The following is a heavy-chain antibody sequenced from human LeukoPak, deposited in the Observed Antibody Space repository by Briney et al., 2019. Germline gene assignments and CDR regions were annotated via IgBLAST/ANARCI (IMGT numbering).Heavy chain of an antibody. CDR3: ARLPTVTFFDY. CDR2: IYYSGST. J-gene: IGHJ4*02. Sequence: PSETLSLTCTVSGGSISSSSYYWGWTRQPPGKGLEWIGSIYYSGSTYHNPSLKSRVTISVDTSKNQFSLRLSSVTAADTAVYYCARLPTVTFFDYWGQGTLVTVSS. D-gene: IGHD4-17*01. CDR1: GGSISSSSYY. V-gene: IGHV4-39*01.